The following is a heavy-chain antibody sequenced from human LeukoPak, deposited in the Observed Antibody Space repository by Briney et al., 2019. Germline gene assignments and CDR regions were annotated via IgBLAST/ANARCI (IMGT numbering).Heavy chain of an antibody. CDR3: AKDSYDYGDPQPFDY. CDR1: GFTFSSYS. Sequence: GGSLRLSCAASGFTFSSYSMNWVRQAPGKGLEWVSSISSSSSYIYYADSVKGRFTISRDNSKNTLYLQMNSLRAEDTAVYYCAKDSYDYGDPQPFDYWGQGTLVTVSS. J-gene: IGHJ4*02. CDR2: ISSSSSYI. D-gene: IGHD4-17*01. V-gene: IGHV3-21*01.